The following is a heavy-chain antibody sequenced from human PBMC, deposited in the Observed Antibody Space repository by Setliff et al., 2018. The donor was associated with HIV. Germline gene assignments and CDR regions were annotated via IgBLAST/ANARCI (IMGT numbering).Heavy chain of an antibody. CDR1: GGSISSGGYY. D-gene: IGHD3-10*01. Sequence: SETLSLTCSVSGGSISSGGYYWSWIRQHPGKGLEWIGYTYYSGSTYYNPSLKSRVTMSVDTSKNQFSLKLSSVTAADTAVYYCARARGLLPYYYLDVWGKGTTVTVSS. V-gene: IGHV4-31*03. J-gene: IGHJ6*03. CDR2: TYYSGST. CDR3: ARARGLLPYYYLDV.